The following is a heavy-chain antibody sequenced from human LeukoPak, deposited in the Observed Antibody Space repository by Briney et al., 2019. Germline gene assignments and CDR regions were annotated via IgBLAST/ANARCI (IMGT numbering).Heavy chain of an antibody. Sequence: GGSLRLSCAASGFTFSSYWMSWVRQAPGKGLEWVSVIYSDGSTYYADSVKGRFTISRDNSKNTLYLQMNILRGEDTAVYYCASGLNYYDSSGYYYFHPYFDYWGQGTLVTVSS. CDR3: ASGLNYYDSSGYYYFHPYFDY. CDR1: GFTFSSYW. V-gene: IGHV3-53*01. CDR2: IYSDGST. J-gene: IGHJ4*02. D-gene: IGHD3-22*01.